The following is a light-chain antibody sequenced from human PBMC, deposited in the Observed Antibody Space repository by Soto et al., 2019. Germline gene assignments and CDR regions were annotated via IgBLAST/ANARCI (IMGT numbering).Light chain of an antibody. CDR3: QQYYRTPRT. CDR1: QSVLYSSDNKNY. Sequence: DIVMTQSPDSLAVSLGERATINCKSSQSVLYSSDNKNYLAWYQQKSGQPPKLLIYWASTRHSGVPDRFSGSGAGTDFTLTISSLQAEDGAVYYGQQYYRTPRTFGQGTKVEIK. CDR2: WAS. V-gene: IGKV4-1*01. J-gene: IGKJ1*01.